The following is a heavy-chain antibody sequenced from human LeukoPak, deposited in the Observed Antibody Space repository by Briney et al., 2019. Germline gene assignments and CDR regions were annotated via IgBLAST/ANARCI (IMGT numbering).Heavy chain of an antibody. D-gene: IGHD5-12*01. CDR2: INHSGST. V-gene: IGHV4-34*01. CDR1: GGSFSGYY. Sequence: SETLSLTCAVYGGSFSGYYWSWIRQPPGKGLEWIGEINHSGSTNHNPSLKSRVTISVDTSKNQFSLKLSSVTAADTAVYYCARGGYAYYFDYWGQGTLVTVSS. J-gene: IGHJ4*02. CDR3: ARGGYAYYFDY.